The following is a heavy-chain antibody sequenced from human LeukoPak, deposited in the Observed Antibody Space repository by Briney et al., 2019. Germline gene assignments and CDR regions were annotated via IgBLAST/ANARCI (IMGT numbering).Heavy chain of an antibody. Sequence: SETLSLTCTVSGGSISSGSYYWSWIRQPAGKGLEWIGRIYTSGSTNYNPSLKSRVTISVDTSKNQFSLKLSSVTAADTAVYYCARDRLRFLEWPLTGDWYFDLWGRGTLVTVSS. CDR1: GGSISSGSYY. D-gene: IGHD3-3*01. V-gene: IGHV4-61*02. CDR3: ARDRLRFLEWPLTGDWYFDL. J-gene: IGHJ2*01. CDR2: IYTSGST.